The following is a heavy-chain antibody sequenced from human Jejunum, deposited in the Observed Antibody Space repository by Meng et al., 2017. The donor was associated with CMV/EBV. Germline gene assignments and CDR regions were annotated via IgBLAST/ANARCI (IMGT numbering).Heavy chain of an antibody. CDR3: ARHYDASWFGY. V-gene: IGHV5-51*01. CDR2: IHCGDSRT. D-gene: IGHD2-2*01. CDR1: GCSFATRW. Sequence: CETSGCSFATRWIGWVRQLPGRDLEWMGMIHCGDSRTIYSPLFQGQVTISADKSLNTAYLQWNSLQASDTAMYYCARHYDASWFGYWGQGTLVTVSS. J-gene: IGHJ4*02.